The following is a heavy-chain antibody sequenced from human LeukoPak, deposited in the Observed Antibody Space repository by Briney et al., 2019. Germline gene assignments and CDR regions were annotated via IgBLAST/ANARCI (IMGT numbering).Heavy chain of an antibody. CDR1: GFTFSTYA. CDR3: AKDSGSSGWYYDY. Sequence: PGGSLRLSCAASGFTFSTYAVNWVRQAPGKGLEWVSTISGSGDSTYYADSVKGRFTISRDNSKDTLYLQMNSLRAEDTAVYYCAKDSGSSGWYYDYWGQGTLVTVSS. J-gene: IGHJ4*02. CDR2: ISGSGDST. V-gene: IGHV3-23*01. D-gene: IGHD6-19*01.